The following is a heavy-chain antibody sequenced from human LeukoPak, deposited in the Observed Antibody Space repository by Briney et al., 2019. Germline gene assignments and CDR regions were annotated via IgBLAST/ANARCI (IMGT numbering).Heavy chain of an antibody. CDR3: ARESSGYYLDY. J-gene: IGHJ4*02. CDR1: GFIVSNNY. D-gene: IGHD6-25*01. CDR2: IYSGGGT. V-gene: IGHV3-53*01. Sequence: GGSLRLSCAASGFIVSNNYMSWVRQAPGKGLEWVSVIYSGGGTFYSDSVKGRFTISRDYSKNTLYLQMNSLRADDTAVYYCARESSGYYLDYWGQGTLVTVSS.